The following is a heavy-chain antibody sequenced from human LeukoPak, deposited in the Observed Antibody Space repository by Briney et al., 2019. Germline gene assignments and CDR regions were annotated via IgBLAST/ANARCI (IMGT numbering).Heavy chain of an antibody. Sequence: SETLSLTCAVYGGSFSGYYWSWIRQPPGKGLEWIGEINHSGSTNYTPSLKSRVTISVDTSKNQFSLKLSSVTAADTAVYYCARGGYYYGSGSYLVYYYMDVWGKGTTVTVSS. CDR3: ARGGYYYGSGSYLVYYYMDV. V-gene: IGHV4-34*01. D-gene: IGHD3-10*01. J-gene: IGHJ6*03. CDR2: INHSGST. CDR1: GGSFSGYY.